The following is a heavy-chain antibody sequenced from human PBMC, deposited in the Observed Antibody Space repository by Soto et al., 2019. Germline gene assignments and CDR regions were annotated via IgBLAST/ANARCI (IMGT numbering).Heavy chain of an antibody. CDR1: GFTFSNAW. Sequence: EVPLVESGGGLVKPGGSLRLSCAASGFTFSNAWMNWVRQAPGKGREWVGRIKSKTDGGTTDYAAPVKVRFIISRDHSKNTLYLQMNSLPTEDPALYYCPPLTTAISPWCQGTLVTVSS. CDR3: PPLTTAISP. CDR2: IKSKTDGGTT. J-gene: IGHJ5*02. D-gene: IGHD2-2*01. V-gene: IGHV3-15*07.